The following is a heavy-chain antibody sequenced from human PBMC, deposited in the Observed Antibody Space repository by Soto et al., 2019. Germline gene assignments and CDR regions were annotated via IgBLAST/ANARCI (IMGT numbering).Heavy chain of an antibody. CDR1: GLTFDDYA. D-gene: IGHD6-19*01. CDR2: ISWISGSI. Sequence: EVQLVESGGGLVQPGRSLRLSCAASGLTFDDYAMHWVRPAPGKGLEWVSGISWISGSIGYADSVKGRFTISRDNAKTPLDLRMNSVRAEDRAVYYCAKDTRSGWSHDYCYGMDVWGQGTTVTVSS. J-gene: IGHJ6*02. CDR3: AKDTRSGWSHDYCYGMDV. V-gene: IGHV3-9*01.